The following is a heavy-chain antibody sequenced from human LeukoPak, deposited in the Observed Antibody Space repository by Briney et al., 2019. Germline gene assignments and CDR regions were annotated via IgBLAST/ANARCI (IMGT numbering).Heavy chain of an antibody. V-gene: IGHV3-66*01. CDR2: IYSGGST. Sequence: GGSLRLSCAASGFTVSSNYMTWVRQAAGKGLEWVSVIYSGGSTYADSVKGRFTISRDNSKNTLYLQMNSLRAEDTAVYFCANSYTVTTSPFDYWGQGTLVSVSS. D-gene: IGHD4-17*01. CDR1: GFTVSSNY. CDR3: ANSYTVTTSPFDY. J-gene: IGHJ4*02.